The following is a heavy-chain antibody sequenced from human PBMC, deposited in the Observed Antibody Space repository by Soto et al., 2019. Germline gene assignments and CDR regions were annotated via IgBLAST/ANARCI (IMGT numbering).Heavy chain of an antibody. Sequence: QVQLQESGPGLVKPSETLSLTCTVSGGSVSSGSYYWNWIRQPPGKGLEWIGYIFYSGSTNYNPSPKSRVTISVDTSKNQFSLKLSSVTAADTAVYYCARGMSGDLTWALYWGQGTLVTVSS. CDR2: IFYSGST. CDR1: GGSVSSGSYY. J-gene: IGHJ4*02. D-gene: IGHD3-3*01. CDR3: ARGMSGDLTWALY. V-gene: IGHV4-61*01.